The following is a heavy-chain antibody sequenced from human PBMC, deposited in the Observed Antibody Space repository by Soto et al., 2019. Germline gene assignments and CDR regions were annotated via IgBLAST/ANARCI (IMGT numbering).Heavy chain of an antibody. Sequence: EVQLLESGGGLVQPGGSLRLSCAASGFTFSSYAMSWVRQAPGVGLEWVSTISVSGGSTYYADSVKGRFTISRDSSKNSLYLQMNSLGAEDTAVYFCAKDKTGASAGTLFDSWGQGTLVTVSS. CDR3: AKDKTGASAGTLFDS. CDR1: GFTFSSYA. J-gene: IGHJ4*02. V-gene: IGHV3-23*01. D-gene: IGHD6-13*01. CDR2: ISVSGGST.